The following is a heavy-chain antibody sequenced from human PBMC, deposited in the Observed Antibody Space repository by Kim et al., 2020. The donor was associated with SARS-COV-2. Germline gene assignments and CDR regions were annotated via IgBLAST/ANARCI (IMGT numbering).Heavy chain of an antibody. Sequence: SETLSLTCAVSGGSISSSNWWSWVRQPPGKGLEWIGEIYHSGSTNYNPSLKSRVTISVDKSKNQFSLKLSSVTAADTAVYYCARTYYYDSSGYYSFDYWCQGTLVTVSS. J-gene: IGHJ4*02. V-gene: IGHV4-4*02. D-gene: IGHD3-22*01. CDR3: ARTYYYDSSGYYSFDY. CDR2: IYHSGST. CDR1: GGSISSSNW.